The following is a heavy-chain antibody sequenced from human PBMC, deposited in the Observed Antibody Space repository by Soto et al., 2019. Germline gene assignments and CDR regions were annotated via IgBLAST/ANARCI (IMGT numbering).Heavy chain of an antibody. CDR3: ARVDTMIVVSYWWFDP. CDR1: GYTFTSYG. D-gene: IGHD3-22*01. J-gene: IGHJ5*02. Sequence: GASVKVSCKASGYTFTSYGISWVRQAPGQGLEWMGWISAYNGNTNYAQKLQGRVTMTTDTSTSTAYMELRSLRSDDTAVYYCARVDTMIVVSYWWFDPWGQGTLVTVSS. V-gene: IGHV1-18*01. CDR2: ISAYNGNT.